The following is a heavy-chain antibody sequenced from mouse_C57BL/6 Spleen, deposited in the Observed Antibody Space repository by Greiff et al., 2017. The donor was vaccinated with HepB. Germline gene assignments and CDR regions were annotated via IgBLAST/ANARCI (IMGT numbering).Heavy chain of an antibody. CDR1: GYTFTSYG. D-gene: IGHD1-1*01. CDR2: IYPRSGNT. J-gene: IGHJ1*03. CDR3: AMDYYGSSGYFDV. Sequence: QVQLQQSGAELARPGASVKLSCKASGYTFTSYGISWVKQRTGQGLEWIGEIYPRSGNTYYNEKFKGKATLTADKSSSTAYMELRSLTSEDSAVYFCAMDYYGSSGYFDVWGTGTTVTVSS. V-gene: IGHV1-81*01.